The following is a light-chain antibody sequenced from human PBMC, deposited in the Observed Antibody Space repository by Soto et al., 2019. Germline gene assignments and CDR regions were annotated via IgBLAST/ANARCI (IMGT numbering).Light chain of an antibody. CDR2: DTS. Sequence: EIVVTQSPATLSLSPGERATLSCRASQSVSSFLAWYQQKHGQAPRLLIYDTSNMATDIPASFSGSGSGTEFTLTISSLEPEDCSVYYCQQRTNRLLTFGGGNKVELK. J-gene: IGKJ4*01. V-gene: IGKV3-11*01. CDR3: QQRTNRLLT. CDR1: QSVSSF.